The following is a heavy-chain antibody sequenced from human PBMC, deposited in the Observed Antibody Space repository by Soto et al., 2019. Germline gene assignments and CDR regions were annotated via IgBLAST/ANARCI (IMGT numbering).Heavy chain of an antibody. J-gene: IGHJ4*02. CDR1: GGTFSSYA. V-gene: IGHV1-69*12. D-gene: IGHD5-18*01. Sequence: QVQLVQSGAEVKKPGSSVKVSCKASGGTFSSYAISWVRQAPGQGLEWMGGIIPIFGTANYAQKFQGRVTTTADESTSTAYMELSSLRSEDAAVYCGAGSGGCSYAKVYWGQGTLVTVSS. CDR2: IIPIFGTA. CDR3: AGSGGCSYAKVY.